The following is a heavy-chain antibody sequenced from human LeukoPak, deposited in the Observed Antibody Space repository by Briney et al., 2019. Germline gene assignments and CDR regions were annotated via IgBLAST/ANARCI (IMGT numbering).Heavy chain of an antibody. CDR3: AALWGYCSSTSCSGAYYYYYGMDV. Sequence: GGSLRLSCAASGFTFSGNSMNWVRQAPGKGLEWLSYISGGGTTMYYADSVKGRFTISRDNSKNTLYLQMNSLRVEDTAVYYCAALWGYCSSTSCSGAYYYYYGMDVWGQGTTVTVSS. D-gene: IGHD2-2*01. CDR2: ISGGGTTM. CDR1: GFTFSGNS. J-gene: IGHJ6*02. V-gene: IGHV3-48*01.